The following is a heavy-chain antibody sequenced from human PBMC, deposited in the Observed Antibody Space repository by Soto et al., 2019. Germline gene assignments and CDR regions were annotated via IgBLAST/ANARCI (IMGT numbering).Heavy chain of an antibody. V-gene: IGHV3-30*18. J-gene: IGHJ3*02. CDR3: AKGVPSPTQHAFDI. Sequence: QVHLVESGGGVVQPGRSLRLSCAASGFSFSSYDMHWVRQAPGKGLEWVAMISYDGSDKYFSDSVKGRLTISRDNSKNTVSLEMNSLRTKDTAAYYCAKGVPSPTQHAFDIWGQGTMVTVYS. CDR2: ISYDGSDK. CDR1: GFSFSSYD.